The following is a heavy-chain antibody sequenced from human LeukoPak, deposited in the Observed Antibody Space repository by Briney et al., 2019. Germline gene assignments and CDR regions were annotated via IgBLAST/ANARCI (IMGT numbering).Heavy chain of an antibody. V-gene: IGHV4-34*01. CDR3: ARGTLMDV. CDR2: INHSGST. CDR1: GGSFSGYY. Sequence: SETLSLTCAVYGGSFSGYYWSWIRQPPGKGPEWIGEINHSGSTNYNPSLKSRVTISVDTSKNQFSLKLSSVTAADTAVYYCARGTLMDVWGKGTTVTVSS. J-gene: IGHJ6*03.